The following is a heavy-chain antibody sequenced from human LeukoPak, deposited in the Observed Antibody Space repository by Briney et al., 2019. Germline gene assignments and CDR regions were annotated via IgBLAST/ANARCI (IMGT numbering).Heavy chain of an antibody. CDR2: IYSGGGST. D-gene: IGHD5-12*01. J-gene: IGHJ3*01. V-gene: IGHV3-53*01. Sequence: GGSLRLSCAASGFAVGSNYMSWVRQTPARGLEWVSVIYSGGGSTFYADSVKGRFTISTDNSKNTLYLQMNSLRAEDTAVYFCARWLPYDTFDVWGQGTLVTVSS. CDR3: ARWLPYDTFDV. CDR1: GFAVGSNY.